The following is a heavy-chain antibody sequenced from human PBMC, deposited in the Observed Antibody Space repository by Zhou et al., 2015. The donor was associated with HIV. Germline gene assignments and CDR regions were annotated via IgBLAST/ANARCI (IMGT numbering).Heavy chain of an antibody. D-gene: IGHD3-10*01. CDR3: ARDPYRPRGSGNYYYAMDV. J-gene: IGHJ6*02. CDR2: VIPIFGMV. Sequence: QVQLVQSGAEVRKPGSSVKVSCKTSGGIFSDHAVSWVRQAPGQGLEWMGAVIPIFGMVHLAQKFQDRVAITADKSSNTTSLELWNLRHDDTALYYCARDPYRPRGSGNYYYAMDVWGQGTTVTVSS. V-gene: IGHV1-69*17. CDR1: GGIFSDHA.